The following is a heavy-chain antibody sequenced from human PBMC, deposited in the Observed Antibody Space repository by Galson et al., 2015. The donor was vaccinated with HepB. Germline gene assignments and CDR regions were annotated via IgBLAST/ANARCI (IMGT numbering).Heavy chain of an antibody. V-gene: IGHV3-66*01. J-gene: IGHJ3*02. D-gene: IGHD2-15*01. CDR1: GFNVSSNY. CDR3: ARETAVVAHAFDI. CDR2: IYSGGST. Sequence: SLRLSCAASGFNVSSNYMSWVRQAPGKGLEWVSVIYSGGSTYYADSVKGRFTISRDNSKNKLYLQMNSLRAEDTAVYYCARETAVVAHAFDIWGQGTMVTVSS.